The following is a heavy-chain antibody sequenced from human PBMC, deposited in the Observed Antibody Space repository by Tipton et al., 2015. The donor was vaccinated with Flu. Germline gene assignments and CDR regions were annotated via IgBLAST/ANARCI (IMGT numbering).Heavy chain of an antibody. V-gene: IGHV3-7*01. CDR1: GFMFSSFW. CDR3: VRDRYGKGFDY. CDR2: IKYDGGEE. J-gene: IGHJ4*02. D-gene: IGHD4-17*01. Sequence: SLRLSCEGSGFMFSSFWMGWVRQAPGKGLEWVASIKYDGGEEKYVDSVKGRFTISRDNAKNSVFLQMKSLRVEDTALYFCVRDRYGKGFDYWGQGTSVTVSS.